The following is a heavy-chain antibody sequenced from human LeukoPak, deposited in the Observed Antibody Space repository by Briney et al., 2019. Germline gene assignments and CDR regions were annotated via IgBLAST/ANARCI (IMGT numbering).Heavy chain of an antibody. CDR1: GFTFSSYW. Sequence: GGSLRLSCAASGFTFSSYWMSWVRQAPGKGLEWVSAISGSGGSTYYADSVKGRFTISRDNSKNTLYLQMNSLRAEDTAVYYCAKDVGYGSSWYRIYYFDYWGQGTLVTVSS. CDR3: AKDVGYGSSWYRIYYFDY. D-gene: IGHD6-13*01. CDR2: ISGSGGST. V-gene: IGHV3-23*01. J-gene: IGHJ4*02.